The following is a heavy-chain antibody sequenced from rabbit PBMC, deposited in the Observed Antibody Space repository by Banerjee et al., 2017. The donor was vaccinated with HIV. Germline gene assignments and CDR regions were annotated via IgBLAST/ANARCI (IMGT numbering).Heavy chain of an antibody. D-gene: IGHD8-1*01. CDR2: IDPVVGST. Sequence: QLKESGGGLVQPGGSLKLSCKASGFDFSSYYITWVRQAPGKGLEWIGYIDPVVGSTSDGGGVKGRSPFSRHNAQNTLYLQLYSLTAADTATYFCARILVFSGSSYPYNLWGPGTLVTVS. J-gene: IGHJ4*01. CDR1: GFDFSSYY. CDR3: ARILVFSGSSYPYNL. V-gene: IGHV1S7*01.